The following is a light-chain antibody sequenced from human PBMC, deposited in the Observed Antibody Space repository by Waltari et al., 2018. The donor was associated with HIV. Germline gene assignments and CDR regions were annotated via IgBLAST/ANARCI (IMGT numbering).Light chain of an antibody. Sequence: NFMLTQPHSVSGSPGKTVTISFTRSSGSIDSNYVHWYQQRQGSDPILLIYEDSERPSGVPDRFSASIDSSSNSASLTISGLKTEDEADDYCQSSDSIIAVFGGGTKLTVL. V-gene: IGLV6-57*03. J-gene: IGLJ3*02. CDR1: SGSIDSNY. CDR2: EDS. CDR3: QSSDSIIAV.